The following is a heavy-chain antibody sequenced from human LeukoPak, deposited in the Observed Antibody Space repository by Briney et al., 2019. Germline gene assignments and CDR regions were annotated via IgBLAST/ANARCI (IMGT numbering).Heavy chain of an antibody. CDR3: ARGPQIVLMVYAISGEIDY. Sequence: GGSLRLSCAASGFTFSSYAMHWVRQAPGKGLEWVAVISYDGNNKYYADSVEGRFTISRDNSKNTLFLQMNSLRAEDTAVYYCARGPQIVLMVYAISGEIDYWGQGTLVTVSS. J-gene: IGHJ4*02. D-gene: IGHD2-8*01. CDR2: ISYDGNNK. V-gene: IGHV3-30*04. CDR1: GFTFSSYA.